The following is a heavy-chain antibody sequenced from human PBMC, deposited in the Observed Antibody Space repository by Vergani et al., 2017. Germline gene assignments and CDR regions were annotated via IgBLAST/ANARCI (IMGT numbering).Heavy chain of an antibody. D-gene: IGHD6-13*01. Sequence: EVQLVESGGGLVPPGGSLRLSCAASGFTVSSNYMSWVRQAPGKGLEWVSVIYSGGSTYYADSVKGRFTISRHNSKNTLYLQMNSLRAEDTAVYYCASPSYSSSWYRAFDIWGQGTMVTVSS. CDR3: ASPSYSSSWYRAFDI. V-gene: IGHV3-53*04. J-gene: IGHJ3*02. CDR2: IYSGGST. CDR1: GFTVSSNY.